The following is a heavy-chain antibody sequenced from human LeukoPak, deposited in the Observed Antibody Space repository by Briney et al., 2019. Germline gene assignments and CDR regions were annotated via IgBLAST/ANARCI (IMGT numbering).Heavy chain of an antibody. V-gene: IGHV3-21*01. CDR3: ARAGGSTVSHSDY. CDR1: GFTFSSYS. D-gene: IGHD4-17*01. CDR2: ISSSTSYI. Sequence: RGSLRLSCAASGFTFSSYSMNWIRQAPGKGLEWVSSISSSTSYIYYADSVKGRFTISKDNAKNSLYLQMNSLRAEDTAVYYCARAGGSTVSHSDYWGQGTLVTVSS. J-gene: IGHJ4*02.